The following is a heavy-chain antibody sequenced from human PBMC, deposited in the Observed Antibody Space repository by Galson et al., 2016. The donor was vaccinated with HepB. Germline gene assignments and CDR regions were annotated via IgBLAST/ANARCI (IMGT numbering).Heavy chain of an antibody. V-gene: IGHV3-21*01. D-gene: IGHD4-17*01. CDR3: ARAGGYGDYSAEYFQH. CDR2: ISSSSSYI. Sequence: SLRLSCAASGFTFSGHTMNWVRQASGKGLEWVSSISSSSSYIYYADSVKGRFTISRDNAKNSLYLQMNGLRAEDTAVYYCARAGGYGDYSAEYFQHWGQGTLVTVSS. CDR1: GFTFSGHT. J-gene: IGHJ1*01.